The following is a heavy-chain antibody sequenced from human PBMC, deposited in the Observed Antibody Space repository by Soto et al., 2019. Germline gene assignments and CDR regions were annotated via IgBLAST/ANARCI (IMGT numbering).Heavy chain of an antibody. CDR2: IIPMFGTA. D-gene: IGHD2-8*02. Sequence: QVQLVQSGAEVKKPGSSVKVSCKASGGTFSSYAISWVRQAPGQGLEWMGGIIPMFGTANYAQKFQGRVTITADESTSTAYMELSSLRSDDTAVYYCARVYRITAGVFDYWGQGTLVTVSS. CDR1: GGTFSSYA. CDR3: ARVYRITAGVFDY. J-gene: IGHJ4*02. V-gene: IGHV1-69*12.